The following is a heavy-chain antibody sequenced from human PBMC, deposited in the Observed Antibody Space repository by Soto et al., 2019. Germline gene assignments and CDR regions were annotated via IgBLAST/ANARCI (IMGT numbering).Heavy chain of an antibody. V-gene: IGHV3-7*03. CDR2: IKQDGSEK. CDR3: ARDETYNYGMDV. J-gene: IGHJ6*02. CDR1: GFNFKGYA. Sequence: PGGSLSLSCAASGFNFKGYAIHWVRQAPGRGLEWVANIKQDGSEKYSVDSVKGRFTISRDNAKNSLYLQMNSLRAEDTAVYYCARDETYNYGMDVWGHGTTGTVSS.